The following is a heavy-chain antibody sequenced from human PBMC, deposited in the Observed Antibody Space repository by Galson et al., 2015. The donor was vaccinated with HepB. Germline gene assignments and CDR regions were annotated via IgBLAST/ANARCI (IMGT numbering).Heavy chain of an antibody. CDR3: ARGGASSSRSFDY. Sequence: SLRLSCAASGFTFSDDYMTWIRQAPGKGLEWISYISSSSTYTNYADSVKGRFTISRDNAKNSLYLQMNSLSAGDTAVYYCARGGASSSRSFDYWGQGALVTVSS. CDR1: GFTFSDDY. CDR2: ISSSSTYT. D-gene: IGHD6-6*01. V-gene: IGHV3-11*06. J-gene: IGHJ4*02.